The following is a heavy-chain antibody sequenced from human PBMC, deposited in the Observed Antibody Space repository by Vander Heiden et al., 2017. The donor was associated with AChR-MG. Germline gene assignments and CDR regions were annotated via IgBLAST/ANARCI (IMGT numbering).Heavy chain of an antibody. Sequence: EVQLLESGGGLVQPEGSLRLSCAASGFTFSSYGMSWVRQAPAKGLEWVSTIIGGGDVIYYADSVKGRFTISRDNFNNILYLQMNSLRAEDTAVYYCAKAPSTNFNIWGSYRSASWGQGTLVTVSS. CDR1: GFTFSSYG. J-gene: IGHJ5*02. V-gene: IGHV3-23*01. CDR2: IIGGGDVI. CDR3: AKAPSTNFNIWGSYRSAS. D-gene: IGHD3-16*02.